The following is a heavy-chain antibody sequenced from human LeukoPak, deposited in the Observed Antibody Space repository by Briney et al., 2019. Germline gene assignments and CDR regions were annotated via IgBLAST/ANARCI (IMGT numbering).Heavy chain of an antibody. V-gene: IGHV3-7*01. D-gene: IGHD2-2*01. Sequence: GGSLRLSCAASGFTFSSYWMSWVRQAPGKGLEWVANIKQDGSEQYYVDSVKGRFTISRDNAKNSLYLQMNSLRAEDTAVYYCASLDVEPAADYWGQGTLATVSS. CDR1: GFTFSSYW. CDR2: IKQDGSEQ. CDR3: ASLDVEPAADY. J-gene: IGHJ4*02.